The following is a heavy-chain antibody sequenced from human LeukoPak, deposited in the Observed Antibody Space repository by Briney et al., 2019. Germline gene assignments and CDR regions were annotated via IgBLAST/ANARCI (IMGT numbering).Heavy chain of an antibody. J-gene: IGHJ4*02. V-gene: IGHV3-33*08. CDR3: ARGATPTNFDY. CDR2: IWYDGSIR. CDR1: GFTFSSYG. Sequence: GGSLRLSCAASGFTFSSYGMHWVRQAPGKGLEWVALIWYDGSIRFHADSVKGRFTVSRDNSKNTLYLQMDSLRAEDTAVYYCARGATPTNFDYWGQGTLVTVSS.